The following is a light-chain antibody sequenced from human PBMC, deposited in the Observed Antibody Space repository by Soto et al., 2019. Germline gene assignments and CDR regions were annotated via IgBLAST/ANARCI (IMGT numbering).Light chain of an antibody. CDR3: IQALQTPLT. CDR1: QNLLNSNGYNY. V-gene: IGKV2-28*01. CDR2: LGS. Sequence: DIVMTQSPLSLPVTPGEPASISCRSSQNLLNSNGYNYLDWYVQKPGQSPQLLIYLGSSRASGVPDRFSGSGSGTDFTLKISRVEAEDVGVYYCIQALQTPLTFGGGTMVEIK. J-gene: IGKJ4*01.